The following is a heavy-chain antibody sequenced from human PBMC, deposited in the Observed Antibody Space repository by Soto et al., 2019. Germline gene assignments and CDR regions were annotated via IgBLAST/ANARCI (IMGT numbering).Heavy chain of an antibody. CDR1: GGSFSCYY. D-gene: IGHD3-3*01. CDR2: INHSGST. Sequence: SETLSLTCAVYGGSFSCYYWSWIRQPPGKGLEWIGEINHSGSTNYNPSLKSRVTISVDTSKNQFSLKLSSVTAADTAVYYCARVGVGPTIFGVVTHNWFDPWGQGTLVNVSS. V-gene: IGHV4-34*01. J-gene: IGHJ5*02. CDR3: ARVGVGPTIFGVVTHNWFDP.